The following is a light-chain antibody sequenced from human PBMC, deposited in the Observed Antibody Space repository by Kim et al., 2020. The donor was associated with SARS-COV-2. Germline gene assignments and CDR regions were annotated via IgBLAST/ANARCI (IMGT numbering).Light chain of an antibody. Sequence: VSPGERATCSCRASQSVSSNLAWYQQKPGQAPRLLIYGASTRATGIPARFSGSGSGTEFTLTISSLQSEDFAVYYCQQYNNWPQTFGQGTKVEIK. CDR2: GAS. V-gene: IGKV3-15*01. J-gene: IGKJ1*01. CDR1: QSVSSN. CDR3: QQYNNWPQT.